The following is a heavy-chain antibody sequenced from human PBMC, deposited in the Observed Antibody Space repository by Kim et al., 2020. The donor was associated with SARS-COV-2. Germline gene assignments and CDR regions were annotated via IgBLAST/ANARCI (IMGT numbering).Heavy chain of an antibody. Sequence: GGSLRLSCAASGFTFSRCAMHWVRQAPGKGLEWVAGISYDGSNKYYVVSVKGRFTISRDNAKNTLYLHVNSLRTEDTAVYYCARDPGELDYYFDYWGQGTLATLSS. V-gene: IGHV3-30*04. CDR3: ARDPGELDYYFDY. J-gene: IGHJ4*02. CDR2: ISYDGSNK. CDR1: GFTFSRCA. D-gene: IGHD1-1*01.